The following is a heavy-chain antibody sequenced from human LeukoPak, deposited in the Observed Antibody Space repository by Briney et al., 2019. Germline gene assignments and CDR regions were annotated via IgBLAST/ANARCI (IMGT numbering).Heavy chain of an antibody. CDR2: IWYDGSNK. V-gene: IGHV3-33*01. CDR3: ARDPYGSGSTSFDI. Sequence: GSLRLSCAASGFTFRSYGMHWVRQAPGKGLEWVAVIWYDGSNKYYADSVKGRFIISRDNPKNTLYLQVNSLRAEDTAVYYCARDPYGSGSTSFDIWGQGTMVTVSS. J-gene: IGHJ3*02. CDR1: GFTFRSYG. D-gene: IGHD3-10*01.